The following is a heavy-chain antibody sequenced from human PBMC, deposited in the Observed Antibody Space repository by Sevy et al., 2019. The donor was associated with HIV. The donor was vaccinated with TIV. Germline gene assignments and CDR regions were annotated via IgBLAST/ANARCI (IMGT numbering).Heavy chain of an antibody. Sequence: GGSLRLSCAASGFTFSSYGMHWVRQAPGKGLEWVAVISYDGSNKHYADSVKGRFTISRDNSKNTLYLQRNSLRTEDTAVYYCAKGMGAGVKDAFDIWGQGTMVTVSS. J-gene: IGHJ3*02. V-gene: IGHV3-30*18. CDR3: AKGMGAGVKDAFDI. CDR1: GFTFSSYG. D-gene: IGHD3-10*01. CDR2: ISYDGSNK.